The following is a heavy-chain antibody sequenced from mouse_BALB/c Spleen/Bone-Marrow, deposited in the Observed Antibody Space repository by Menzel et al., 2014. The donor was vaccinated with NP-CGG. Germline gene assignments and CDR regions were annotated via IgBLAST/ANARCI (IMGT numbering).Heavy chain of an antibody. D-gene: IGHD2-1*01. J-gene: IGHJ4*01. CDR2: IDPETGGT. V-gene: IGHV1-15*01. CDR3: TRSLYGNYVMDF. CDR1: GYTFTDYE. Sequence: QVQLKESGAELVRPGASVALSCKASGYTFTDYEMHWVKQTPVHGLEWIGAIDPETGGTAYNQKFKGKATLTADKSSSTAYMELRSLTSEDSAVYYCTRSLYGNYVMDFWGQGTSVTVSS.